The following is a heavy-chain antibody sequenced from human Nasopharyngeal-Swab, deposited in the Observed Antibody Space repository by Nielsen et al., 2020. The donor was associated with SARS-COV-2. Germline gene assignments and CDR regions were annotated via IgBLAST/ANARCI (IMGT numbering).Heavy chain of an antibody. D-gene: IGHD4-17*01. CDR3: ARGGDYGRVYFDY. J-gene: IGHJ4*02. CDR2: IYPGDSDT. V-gene: IGHV5-51*01. Sequence: VRQMPGKGLEWMGIIYPGDSDTRYSPSFQGQVTISADKSISTAYLQWSSLKASDTAMYYCARGGDYGRVYFDYWGQGTLGTVSS.